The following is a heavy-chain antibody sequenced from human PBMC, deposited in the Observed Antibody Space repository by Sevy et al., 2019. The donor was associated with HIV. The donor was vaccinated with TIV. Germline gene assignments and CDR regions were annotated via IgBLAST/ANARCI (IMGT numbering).Heavy chain of an antibody. CDR1: GFTFSSYS. CDR3: ARRAYCGGDCSPNFDY. J-gene: IGHJ4*02. D-gene: IGHD2-21*02. V-gene: IGHV3-21*01. Sequence: GGSLRLSCAASGFTFSSYSMNWVRQAPGKGLEWVSSISSSSSYIYYADSVKGRFTISRDNAKNSLYLQMNSLRAEDTAVYYCARRAYCGGDCSPNFDYRGQGTLVTVSS. CDR2: ISSSSSYI.